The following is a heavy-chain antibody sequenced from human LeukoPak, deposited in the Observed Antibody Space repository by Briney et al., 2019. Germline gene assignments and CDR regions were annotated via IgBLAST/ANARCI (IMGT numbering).Heavy chain of an antibody. CDR3: AKEMAAITMVRDPTR. Sequence: GGSLRLSCAASGFTFSSYWMHWVRQAPGKGLVWVSRINSDGSSTSYADSVKGRFTISRDNAKNTLYLQMNSLRAEDTAVYYCAKEMAAITMVRDPTRWGQGTLVTVSS. V-gene: IGHV3-74*01. CDR1: GFTFSSYW. D-gene: IGHD3-10*01. CDR2: INSDGSST. J-gene: IGHJ4*02.